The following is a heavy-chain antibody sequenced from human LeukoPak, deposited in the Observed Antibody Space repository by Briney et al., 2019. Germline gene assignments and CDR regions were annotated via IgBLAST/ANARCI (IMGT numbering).Heavy chain of an antibody. CDR1: GGTFISYA. V-gene: IGHV1-69*01. J-gene: IGHJ4*02. CDR2: IIPIFGTA. CDR3: ASLENILTGYIPYYFDY. Sequence: GSSVKVSCKASGGTFISYAISWVRQAPGQGLEWMGGIIPIFGTANCAQKFQGRVTITADESTSTAYMELSSLRSEDTAVYYCASLENILTGYIPYYFDYWGQGTLVTVSS. D-gene: IGHD3-9*01.